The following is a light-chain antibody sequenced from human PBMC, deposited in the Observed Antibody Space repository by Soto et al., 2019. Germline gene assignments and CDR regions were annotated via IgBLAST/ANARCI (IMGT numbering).Light chain of an antibody. CDR3: RHYGSSPLT. Sequence: IVLTQSPGTLSLSPGERATLSCRASQSVSGSHLAWYQQKPGQAPRLLLYGASTRATGIPDRFSGSGSGTDFTLTISRVEPEDFAVFYCRHYGSSPLTFGGGTKVDIK. J-gene: IGKJ4*01. CDR1: QSVSGSH. CDR2: GAS. V-gene: IGKV3-20*01.